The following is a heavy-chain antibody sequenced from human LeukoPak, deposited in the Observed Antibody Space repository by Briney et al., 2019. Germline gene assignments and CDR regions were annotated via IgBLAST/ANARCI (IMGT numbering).Heavy chain of an antibody. CDR1: GFTFSSYA. CDR3: AKSRGQTQGNYYMDV. V-gene: IGHV3-23*01. Sequence: GGSLRLSCAASGFTFSSYAMSWVRQAPGKGLEWVSGISGSGGSTYYADSVKGRFTISRDNSKNTLYLQMNSLRAEDTAVYYCAKSRGQTQGNYYMDVWGKGTTVTVSS. J-gene: IGHJ6*03. CDR2: ISGSGGST.